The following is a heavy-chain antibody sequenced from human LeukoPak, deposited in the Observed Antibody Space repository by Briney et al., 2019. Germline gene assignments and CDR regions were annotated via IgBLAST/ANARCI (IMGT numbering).Heavy chain of an antibody. CDR1: GYTFTSYG. D-gene: IGHD5-18*01. CDR2: ISAYNGNT. CDR3: ARAIRGYSYGDWYYYGMDV. V-gene: IGHV1-18*04. J-gene: IGHJ6*04. Sequence: ASVKVSCKASGYTFTSYGISWVRQAPGQGLEWMGWISAYNGNTNYAQKLQGRVTMTTDTSTSTAYMELRSLRSDDTAVYYCARAIRGYSYGDWYYYGMDVWGKGTTVTASS.